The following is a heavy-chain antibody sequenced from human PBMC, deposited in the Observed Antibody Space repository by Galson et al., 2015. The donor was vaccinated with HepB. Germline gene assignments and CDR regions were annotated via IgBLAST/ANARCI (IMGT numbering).Heavy chain of an antibody. Sequence: SLRLSCAASGFTFSSYAMHWVRQAPGKGLEYVSAISSNGGSTYYANSVKGRFTISRDNSKNTLYLQMGSLRAEDMAVYYCARAIVVVPADGADYFDYWGQGTLGTVSS. CDR1: GFTFSSYA. J-gene: IGHJ4*02. V-gene: IGHV3-64*01. D-gene: IGHD2-2*01. CDR3: ARAIVVVPADGADYFDY. CDR2: ISSNGGST.